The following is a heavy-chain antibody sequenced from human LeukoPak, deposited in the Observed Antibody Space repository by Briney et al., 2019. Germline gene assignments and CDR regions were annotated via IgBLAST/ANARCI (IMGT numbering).Heavy chain of an antibody. J-gene: IGHJ6*03. D-gene: IGHD1-26*01. Sequence: SETLSLTCTVSGGSISSYYWSWIRQPAGKGLEWIGRIYTSGSTNYNPSLKSRVTMSVDTSKNQFSLKLTSVTAADTAVYYCVRVSFELYYMDVWGKGTTVTVSS. CDR2: IYTSGST. V-gene: IGHV4-4*07. CDR1: GGSISSYY. CDR3: VRVSFELYYMDV.